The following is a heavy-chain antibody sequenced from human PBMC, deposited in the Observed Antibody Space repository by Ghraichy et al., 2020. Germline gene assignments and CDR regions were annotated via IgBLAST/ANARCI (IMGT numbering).Heavy chain of an antibody. CDR1: GFTFSGSA. CDR2: IRSKANSYAT. CDR3: TRPLQGGFGELFSIDYYYYYYGMDV. D-gene: IGHD3-10*01. Sequence: GGSLRLSCAASGFTFSGSAMHWVRQASGKGLEWVGRIRSKANSYATAYAASVKGRFTISRDDSKNTAYLQMNSLKTEDTAVYYCTRPLQGGFGELFSIDYYYYYYGMDVWGQGTTVTVSS. V-gene: IGHV3-73*01. J-gene: IGHJ6*02.